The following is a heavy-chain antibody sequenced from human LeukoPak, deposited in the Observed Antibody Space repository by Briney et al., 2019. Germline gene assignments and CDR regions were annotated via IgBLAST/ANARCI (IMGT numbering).Heavy chain of an antibody. V-gene: IGHV1-69*13. CDR1: GGTFSSYA. CDR3: ARDGSDSNYDWFDP. Sequence: SVKVSCTASGGTFSSYAISWVRQAPGQGLEWMGGIIPIFGTANYAQKFQGRVTITADESTSTAYMELSSLRSEDTAVYYCARDGSDSNYDWFDPWGQGTLVTVSS. J-gene: IGHJ5*02. CDR2: IIPIFGTA. D-gene: IGHD4-11*01.